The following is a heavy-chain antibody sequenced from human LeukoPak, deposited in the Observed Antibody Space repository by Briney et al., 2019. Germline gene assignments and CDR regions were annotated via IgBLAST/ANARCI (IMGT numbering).Heavy chain of an antibody. CDR1: GFSFRTHW. D-gene: IGHD6-19*01. Sequence: PGGSLRLSCAASGFSFRTHWMSWVRQAPGKGLEWVANINQDGRKKFYVDSVEGRFTISRDDAKTSLFLQMNSLRVGDMAVYYCAKWMGRDSWGQGTLVTVSS. CDR2: INQDGRKK. J-gene: IGHJ4*02. V-gene: IGHV3-7*02. CDR3: AKWMGRDS.